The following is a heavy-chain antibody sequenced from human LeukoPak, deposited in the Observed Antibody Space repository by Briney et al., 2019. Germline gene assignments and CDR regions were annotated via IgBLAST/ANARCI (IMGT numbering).Heavy chain of an antibody. V-gene: IGHV3-64D*09. CDR1: GLPFISYP. CDR2: ISASGGST. Sequence: GGAVRLSCLASGLPFISYPMHWVRQAPWKGLEYVSAISASGGSTYYADSVKGRFTISRDNSKNPLYHQMSSLRAEDTAVYFCVRGYSFGPYGMDVWGQGTTVTVSS. CDR3: VRGYSFGPYGMDV. J-gene: IGHJ6*02. D-gene: IGHD2-15*01.